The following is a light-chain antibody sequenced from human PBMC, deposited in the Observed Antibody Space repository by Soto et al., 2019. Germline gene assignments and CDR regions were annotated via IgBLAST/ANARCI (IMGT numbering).Light chain of an antibody. Sequence: EIVLTQSPATLSLSPGERATLSCRASQSVSSYLAWYQQKPGQAPRLLIYDASNRATGIPARFSGSGSGTDVPLTIRSLEPADFAVYYGSPRNNWPTFGGGTKVEIK. CDR2: DAS. CDR1: QSVSSY. CDR3: SPRNNWPT. J-gene: IGKJ4*01. V-gene: IGKV3-11*01.